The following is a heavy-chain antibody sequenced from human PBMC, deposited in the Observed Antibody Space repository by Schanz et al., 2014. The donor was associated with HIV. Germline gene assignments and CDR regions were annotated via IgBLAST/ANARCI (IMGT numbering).Heavy chain of an antibody. Sequence: EGQLVESGGGLVQPGGSLRLSCAASGFTFKTYWMSWVRQAPGKGLEWKANRKRDGSEKYYGDSVKGRFTISRDNTKNSLYLQMNSLRAEDTAVYYCARDYHWNWFDPWGQGTLVTVSS. D-gene: IGHD1-20*01. V-gene: IGHV3-7*01. CDR2: RKRDGSEK. CDR1: GFTFKTYW. J-gene: IGHJ5*02. CDR3: ARDYHWNWFDP.